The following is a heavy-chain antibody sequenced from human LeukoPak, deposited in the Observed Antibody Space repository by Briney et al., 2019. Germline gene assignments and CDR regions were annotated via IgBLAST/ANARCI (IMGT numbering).Heavy chain of an antibody. J-gene: IGHJ4*02. CDR2: IYYSGST. CDR1: GGSISSYY. CDR3: AAGYSYGPLRFDY. Sequence: PSETLSLTCTVSGGSISSYYWSWTRQPPGKGLEWIGYIYYSGSTNYNPSLKSRVTISVDTSKNQFSLKLSSVTAADTAVYYCAAGYSYGPLRFDYWGQGTLVTVSS. D-gene: IGHD5-18*01. V-gene: IGHV4-59*01.